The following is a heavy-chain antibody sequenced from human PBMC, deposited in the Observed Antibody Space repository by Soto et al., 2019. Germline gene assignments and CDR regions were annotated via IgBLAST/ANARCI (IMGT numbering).Heavy chain of an antibody. Sequence: PSETLSLTCTVSGGSIRSGSHYWSWSRQHPGKGLEWIGYIYYSGSTYYNPSLKSRITISISTSKNQFSLKLTSVTAADTAVYYCAREGGDGIDYWGQGTLVTVSS. D-gene: IGHD3-16*01. V-gene: IGHV4-31*03. CDR1: GGSIRSGSHY. CDR3: AREGGDGIDY. J-gene: IGHJ4*02. CDR2: IYYSGST.